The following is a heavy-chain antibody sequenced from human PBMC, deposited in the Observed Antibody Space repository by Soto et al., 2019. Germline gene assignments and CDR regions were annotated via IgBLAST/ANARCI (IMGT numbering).Heavy chain of an antibody. J-gene: IGHJ6*02. V-gene: IGHV1-8*01. D-gene: IGHD2-2*01. CDR1: GYTFTSYD. CDR2: MNPNSGNT. CDR3: ARNPDIVVVPAAFHGMDV. Sequence: ASVKVSCKASGYTFTSYDINWVRQATGQGLEWMGWMNPNSGNTGYAQRFQGRVTMTRNTSISTAYMELSSLRSEDTAVYYCARNPDIVVVPAAFHGMDVWGQGTTVTVSS.